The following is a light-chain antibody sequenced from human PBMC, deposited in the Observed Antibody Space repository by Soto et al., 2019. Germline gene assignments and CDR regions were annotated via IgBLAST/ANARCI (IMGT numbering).Light chain of an antibody. CDR2: DAS. J-gene: IGKJ1*01. CDR1: QTITNW. V-gene: IGKV1-5*01. Sequence: GDRVTITCWSSQTITNWLAWYQQKPGKAPRLLIYDASSLESWVPSRFSGSGSGTEFTLTISSLQSEDFATYYCQQYKSFWTFGQGTKVEI. CDR3: QQYKSFWT.